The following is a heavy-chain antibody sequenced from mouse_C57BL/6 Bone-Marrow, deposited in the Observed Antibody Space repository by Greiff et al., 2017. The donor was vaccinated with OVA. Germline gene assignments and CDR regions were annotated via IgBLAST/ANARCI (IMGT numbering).Heavy chain of an antibody. CDR1: GFTFSSYA. Sequence: EVQRVESGGGLVKPGGSLKLSCAASGFTFSSYAMSWVRQTPEKRLEWVATISDGGSYTYYPDNVKGRFTISRDNAKNNLYLQMSHLKSEDTAMYYCARDRATMVTTPLAYWGQGTLVTVSA. J-gene: IGHJ3*01. CDR3: ARDRATMVTTPLAY. CDR2: ISDGGSYT. V-gene: IGHV5-4*01. D-gene: IGHD2-2*01.